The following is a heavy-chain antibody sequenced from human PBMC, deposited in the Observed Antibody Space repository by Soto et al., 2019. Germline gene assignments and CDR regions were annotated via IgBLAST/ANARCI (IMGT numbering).Heavy chain of an antibody. CDR1: GGSISSGGYY. CDR2: IYYSGST. CDR3: ARETQDSGYPSFYDY. V-gene: IGHV4-31*03. Sequence: SETLSLTCTVSGGSISSGGYYWSWILQHPGKGLEWIGYIYYSGSTYYNPSLKSRVTISVDTSKNQFSLKLSSVTAADTAVYYCARETQDSGYPSFYDYWGQGTLVTVSS. J-gene: IGHJ4*02. D-gene: IGHD5-12*01.